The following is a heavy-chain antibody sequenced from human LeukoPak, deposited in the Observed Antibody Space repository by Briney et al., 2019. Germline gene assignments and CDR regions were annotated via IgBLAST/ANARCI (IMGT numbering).Heavy chain of an antibody. CDR1: GYTFTSYY. CDR2: INPSGGST. D-gene: IGHD5-24*01. Sequence: RASVKVSCKASGYTFTSYYMHWLRQAPGQGLERMGIINPSGGSTSYAQKFQGRVTMTRDTSTSTVYMELSSLRSEDTAVYYCAREGDGYNYDYWGQGTLVTVSS. J-gene: IGHJ4*02. V-gene: IGHV1-46*03. CDR3: AREGDGYNYDY.